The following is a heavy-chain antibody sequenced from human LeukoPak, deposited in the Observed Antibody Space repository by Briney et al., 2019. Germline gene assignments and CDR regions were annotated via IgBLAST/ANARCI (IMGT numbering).Heavy chain of an antibody. CDR2: IKQDGSEK. J-gene: IGHJ4*02. CDR3: ARDPDSYGYVDY. Sequence: GGSLRLSCAASGFIFSSYSMSWVRQAPGKGLEWVANIKQDGSEKYYVDSVKGRFTISRDNAKNSLYLQMNSLRAEDTAVYYCARDPDSYGYVDYWGQGTLVTVSS. D-gene: IGHD5-18*01. CDR1: GFIFSSYS. V-gene: IGHV3-7*01.